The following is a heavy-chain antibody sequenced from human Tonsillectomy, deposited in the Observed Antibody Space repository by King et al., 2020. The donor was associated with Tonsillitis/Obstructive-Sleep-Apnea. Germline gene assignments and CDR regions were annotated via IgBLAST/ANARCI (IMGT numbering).Heavy chain of an antibody. CDR2: ISNSGATL. CDR1: GFTFSTHE. V-gene: IGHV3-48*03. Sequence: VQLVESGGGLVQPGGSLRLSCAASGFTFSTHEMNWVRQAPGKGLEWVSCISNSGATLFYADSVKGRFTISRDNAKNSLYLQMNTLRAEDTAVYYCTSWSYSPHYWGQGTLVTVSS. CDR3: TSWSYSPHY. J-gene: IGHJ4*02. D-gene: IGHD1-26*01.